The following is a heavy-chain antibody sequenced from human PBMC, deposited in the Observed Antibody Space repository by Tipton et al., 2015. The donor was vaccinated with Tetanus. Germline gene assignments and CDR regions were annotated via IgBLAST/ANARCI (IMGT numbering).Heavy chain of an antibody. CDR1: GFTFSSYA. CDR2: ISYDGSNK. V-gene: IGHV3-30-3*01. CDR3: ARDTAMVLDY. J-gene: IGHJ4*02. Sequence: SLRLSCAASGFTFSSYAMHWVRQAPGKGLEWVVVISYDGSNKYYADSVKGRFTISRDNSKNTLYLQMNSLRAEDTAVYYCARDTAMVLDYWGQGTLVTVSS. D-gene: IGHD5-18*01.